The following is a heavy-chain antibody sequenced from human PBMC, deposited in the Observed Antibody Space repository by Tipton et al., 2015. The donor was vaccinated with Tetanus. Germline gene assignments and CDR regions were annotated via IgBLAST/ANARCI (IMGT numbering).Heavy chain of an antibody. CDR1: GFIFSSYG. V-gene: IGHV3-33*01. CDR2: SWYDGTDK. CDR3: AREADCSGGSCFSEDFDT. D-gene: IGHD2-15*01. J-gene: IGHJ4*02. Sequence: SLRLSCAASGFIFSSYGIHWVRQAPGKGLEWVAVSWYDGTDKYYADSVKGRFTISRDNSKNTLYLQMNSLRAEDTALYYCAREADCSGGSCFSEDFDTWGQGTQVTVSS.